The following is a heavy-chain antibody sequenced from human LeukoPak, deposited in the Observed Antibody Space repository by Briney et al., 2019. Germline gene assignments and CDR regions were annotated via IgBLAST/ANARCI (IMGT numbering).Heavy chain of an antibody. J-gene: IGHJ6*03. CDR3: AKGGESYYNYYYMDV. CDR1: GFTFDSYV. CDR2: ISESGGST. Sequence: GGSLRLSCAASGFTFDSYVMTWVRQAPGKGPEWISAISESGGSTYYADSVKGRFTISRDNSKNTLYLEMNSLRAEDTAIYYRAKGGESYYNYYYMDVWGKGTTVSVSS. V-gene: IGHV3-23*01. D-gene: IGHD3-16*01.